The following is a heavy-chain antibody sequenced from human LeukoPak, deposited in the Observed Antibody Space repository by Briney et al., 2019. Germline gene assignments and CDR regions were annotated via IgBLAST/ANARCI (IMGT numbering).Heavy chain of an antibody. CDR2: IDLSGGST. Sequence: ASVKVSCKASGYTFTSYSMHWVRQAPGQGLEWMGIIDLSGGSTRFEQRFQGRVTMTRDTSTSTVYMDLSSLRSEDTAVYYCARAVPGFYYYGMDVWGQGTTVTVSS. CDR3: ARAVPGFYYYGMDV. J-gene: IGHJ6*02. V-gene: IGHV1-46*01. D-gene: IGHD4-17*01. CDR1: GYTFTSYS.